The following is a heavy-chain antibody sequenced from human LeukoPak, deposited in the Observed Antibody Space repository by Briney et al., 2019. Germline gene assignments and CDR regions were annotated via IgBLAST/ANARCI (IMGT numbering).Heavy chain of an antibody. CDR2: IWYDGNNK. V-gene: IGHV3-33*01. CDR3: AREHTTVASLLDY. J-gene: IGHJ4*02. CDR1: GFTFNSYG. D-gene: IGHD4-23*01. Sequence: GRSLRLSCAASGFTFNSYGIHWVRQAPGKGLEWVAVIWYDGNNKYYADSVKGRFTISRDSSKNTMYLQMNSLRAEDTAVYYCAREHTTVASLLDYWGQGTLVTVSS.